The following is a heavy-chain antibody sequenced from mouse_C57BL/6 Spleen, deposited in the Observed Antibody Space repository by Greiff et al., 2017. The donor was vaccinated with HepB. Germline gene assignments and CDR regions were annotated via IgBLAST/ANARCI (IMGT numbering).Heavy chain of an antibody. CDR2: IDPSDSYT. D-gene: IGHD2-4*01. Sequence: VQLQQPGAELVMPGASVKLSCKASGYTFTSYWMHWVKQRPGQGLEWIGEIDPSDSYTNYNQKFKGKSTLTVDKSSSTAYMQLSSLTSEDSAVYYCARSYDYGWFAYWGQGTLVTVSA. J-gene: IGHJ3*01. CDR1: GYTFTSYW. V-gene: IGHV1-69*01. CDR3: ARSYDYGWFAY.